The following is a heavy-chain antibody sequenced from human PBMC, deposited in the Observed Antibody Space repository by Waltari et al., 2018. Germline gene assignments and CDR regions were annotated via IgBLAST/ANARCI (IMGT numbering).Heavy chain of an antibody. J-gene: IGHJ4*02. Sequence: QVQLQESGPGLVKPSETLSLTCPVSGGSISSYYWSWIRQPPGKGLEWIGYIYYSGSTNYNPSLKSRVTISVDTSKNQFSLKLSSVTAADTAVYYCARSVKVSRGFDFWSGYWFDYWGQGTLVTVSS. CDR2: IYYSGST. CDR1: GGSISSYY. D-gene: IGHD3-3*01. CDR3: ARSVKVSRGFDFWSGYWFDY. V-gene: IGHV4-59*01.